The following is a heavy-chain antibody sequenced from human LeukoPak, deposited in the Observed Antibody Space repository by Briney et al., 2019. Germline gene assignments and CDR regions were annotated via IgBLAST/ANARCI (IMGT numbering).Heavy chain of an antibody. Sequence: GGCLRLSCAASGFTFSSYAMSWVRQAPGKGLEWVSAISGSGGSTHYADSVKGRFTISRDNSKNTLYLQMNSLRAEDTAVYYCAKGPNYYDSSGYLPRWGQGTLVTVSS. D-gene: IGHD3-22*01. J-gene: IGHJ4*02. CDR1: GFTFSSYA. CDR3: AKGPNYYDSSGYLPR. V-gene: IGHV3-23*01. CDR2: ISGSGGST.